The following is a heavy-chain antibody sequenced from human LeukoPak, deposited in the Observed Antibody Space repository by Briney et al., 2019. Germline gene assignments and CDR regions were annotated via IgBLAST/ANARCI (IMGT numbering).Heavy chain of an antibody. J-gene: IGHJ4*02. D-gene: IGHD1-7*01. CDR3: ARDPPLNYAPSYYFDY. CDR1: GFTISSNY. CDR2: RYSGGST. Sequence: PGGSLRLSCAASGFTISSNYMNWVRQAPRQGLELVSVRYSGGSTYYADSVKGRFTISRDNSKNTLYLQMNSLRAEDTAVYYCARDPPLNYAPSYYFDYWGQGTLVTVSS. V-gene: IGHV3-66*01.